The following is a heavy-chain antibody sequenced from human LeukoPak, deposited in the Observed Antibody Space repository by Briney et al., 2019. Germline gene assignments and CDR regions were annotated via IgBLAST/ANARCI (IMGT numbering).Heavy chain of an antibody. J-gene: IGHJ4*02. CDR2: IYYSGST. Sequence: SSQTLSLTCTVSGGSISSGSYYWSWIRQPAGKGLEWIGSIYYSGSTYYNPSLKSRVTISVDTSKNQFSLKLSSVTAADTAVYYCARGHWNYDYWGQGTLVTVSS. CDR3: ARGHWNYDY. CDR1: GGSISSGSYY. V-gene: IGHV4-61*02. D-gene: IGHD1-1*01.